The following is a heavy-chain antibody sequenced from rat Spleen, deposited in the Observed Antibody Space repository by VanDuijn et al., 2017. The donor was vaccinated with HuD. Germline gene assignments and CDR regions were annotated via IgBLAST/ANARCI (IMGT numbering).Heavy chain of an antibody. CDR3: ARLGGLRNWFAY. CDR1: GFTFSDYG. V-gene: IGHV5S13*01. J-gene: IGHJ3*01. CDR2: ISTGGGNT. Sequence: EVQLVESDGGLVQPGRSLKLSCATSGFTFSDYGMAWVRQTQTKGLEWVASISTGGGNTYYRDSVKGRFTISRDNAENTVYLQMNSLRSEDTATYFCARLGGLRNWFAYWGQGTLVTVSS. D-gene: IGHD4-3*01.